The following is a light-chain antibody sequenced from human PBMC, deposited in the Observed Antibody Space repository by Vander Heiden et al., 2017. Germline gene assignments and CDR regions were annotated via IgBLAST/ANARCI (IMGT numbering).Light chain of an antibody. J-gene: IGLJ3*02. CDR2: MNS. V-gene: IGLV1-47*01. Sequence: QSVLTQPPSASGTPGQRLTISCSGSISNIGSNYVYWYQQVPGTAPKLLIYMNSQRPSGVPDRFSGSKSGTSGSLAISGLRSEDEADYYCAAWDDSLKGWVFGGGTKLTVL. CDR1: ISNIGSNY. CDR3: AAWDDSLKGWV.